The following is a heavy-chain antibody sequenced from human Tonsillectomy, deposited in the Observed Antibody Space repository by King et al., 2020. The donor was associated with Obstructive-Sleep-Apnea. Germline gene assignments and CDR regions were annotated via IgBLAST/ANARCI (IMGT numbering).Heavy chain of an antibody. CDR2: MNPNSGDT. Sequence: VQLVESGAEVKKPGASVKGSCKASGYTFTSYDINWVRQATGQGLEWMGWMNPNSGDTGYAQKFQGRITMTRKTSIRTAYMELSSLRSEDTAVYSCARAFYRSGRYGAGAFDIWGQGTMVTVSS. D-gene: IGHD6-19*01. CDR1: GYTFTSYD. V-gene: IGHV1-8*01. J-gene: IGHJ3*02. CDR3: ARAFYRSGRYGAGAFDI.